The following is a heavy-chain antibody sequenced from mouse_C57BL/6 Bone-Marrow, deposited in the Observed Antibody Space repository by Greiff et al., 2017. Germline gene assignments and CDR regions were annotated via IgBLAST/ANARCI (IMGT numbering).Heavy chain of an antibody. CDR1: GFTFSSYA. Sequence: EVQRVESGGGLVKPGGSLKLSCAASGFTFSSYAMSWVRQTPEKRLEWVATISDGGSYTYYPDNVKGRFTISRDNAKNNLYLQMSHLKSEDTAMYYCAREGNDGYCYAMDYWGQRTSVTVSS. CDR3: AREGNDGYCYAMDY. J-gene: IGHJ4*01. D-gene: IGHD2-3*01. V-gene: IGHV5-4*01. CDR2: ISDGGSYT.